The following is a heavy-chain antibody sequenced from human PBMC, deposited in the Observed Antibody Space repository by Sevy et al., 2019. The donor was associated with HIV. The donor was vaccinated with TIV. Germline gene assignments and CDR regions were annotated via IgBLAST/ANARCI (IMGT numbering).Heavy chain of an antibody. CDR2: ICFNSDDT. D-gene: IGHD7-27*01. CDR3: AKIWDWGGDGFDV. CDR1: GITFRSCT. V-gene: IGHV3-23*01. Sequence: GGSLRLSCAVSGITFRSCTMSWVRQAPGKGLEWVSTICFNSDDTWYADSVRGRFTFSRDTSKSTLYLQMNSLRAEDMDDYFCAKIWDWGGDGFDVWGQGTMVTVSS. J-gene: IGHJ3*01.